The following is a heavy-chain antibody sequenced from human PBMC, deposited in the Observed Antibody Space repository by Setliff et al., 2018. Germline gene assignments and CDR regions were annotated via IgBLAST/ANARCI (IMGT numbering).Heavy chain of an antibody. Sequence: ASVKVSCKASGYTFTDYYVHWVQQAPGKGLEWMGRVDPEDGETIYAEKFQGRVTITADTSTDTAYMELSSLRSEDTAVYYCATPLILHFDYWGQGTLVTVSS. J-gene: IGHJ4*02. V-gene: IGHV1-69-2*01. CDR2: VDPEDGET. CDR1: GYTFTDYY. CDR3: ATPLILHFDY. D-gene: IGHD2-8*01.